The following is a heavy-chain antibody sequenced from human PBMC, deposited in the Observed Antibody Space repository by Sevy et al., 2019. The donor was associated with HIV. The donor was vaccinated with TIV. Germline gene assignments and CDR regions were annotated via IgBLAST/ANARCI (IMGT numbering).Heavy chain of an antibody. D-gene: IGHD1-26*01. J-gene: IGHJ4*02. CDR2: IYYNGHI. CDR1: GGSITSLY. Sequence: SETLSLTCTVSGGSITSLYWYWIRQPPGKGLEWIANIYYNGHINYNPSLKSRVTLSLDTSKNQFSLRLSSVTAADTAMYYCAGENAWGRCYSWGQGTLVTVSS. V-gene: IGHV4-59*08. CDR3: AGENAWGRCYS.